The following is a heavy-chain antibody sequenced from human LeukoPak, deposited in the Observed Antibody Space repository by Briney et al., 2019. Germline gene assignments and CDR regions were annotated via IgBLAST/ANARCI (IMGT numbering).Heavy chain of an antibody. Sequence: TGGSLRLSCAASGFTFSSYGMHWVRQAPGKGLEWVAFIRYDGSNKYYADSVKGRFTISRDNSKNTLYLQMNSLRAEDTAVYYCAKAHFSGSSMGPFDYWGQGTLVTVSS. D-gene: IGHD1-26*01. CDR1: GFTFSSYG. CDR2: IRYDGSNK. J-gene: IGHJ4*02. CDR3: AKAHFSGSSMGPFDY. V-gene: IGHV3-30*02.